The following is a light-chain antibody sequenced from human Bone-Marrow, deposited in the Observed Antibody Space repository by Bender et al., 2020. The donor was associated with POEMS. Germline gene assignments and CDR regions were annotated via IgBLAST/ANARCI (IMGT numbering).Light chain of an antibody. CDR2: KDT. CDR1: VLATKY. J-gene: IGLJ3*02. Sequence: SYELTQPSSVSVSPGQTARITCSGDVLATKYARWFQQKPGQAPVQVIYKDTDRPSGIPERFSGSSSGTTVTLTISGAQVEDEADYYCYSLDSSRNPMRVFGGGTKVTVL. CDR3: YSLDSSRNPMRV. V-gene: IGLV3-27*01.